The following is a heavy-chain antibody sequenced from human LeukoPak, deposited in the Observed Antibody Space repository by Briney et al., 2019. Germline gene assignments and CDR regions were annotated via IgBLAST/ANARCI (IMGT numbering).Heavy chain of an antibody. V-gene: IGHV3-30*18. J-gene: IGHJ4*02. CDR1: GFTFSSYG. D-gene: IGHD1-1*01. CDR3: AKATGRTGGDFDY. Sequence: GGSLRLSCAASGFTFSSYGMHWVRQAPGKGLEWVAGISYDGSNKYYADSVKGRFTISRDNSKNTLYLQMNSLRAEDTAVYYCAKATGRTGGDFDYWGQGTLVTVSS. CDR2: ISYDGSNK.